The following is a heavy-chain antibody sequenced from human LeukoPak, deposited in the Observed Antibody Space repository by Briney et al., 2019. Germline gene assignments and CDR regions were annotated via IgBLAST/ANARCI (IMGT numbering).Heavy chain of an antibody. CDR3: ARHTGNGDYGFDY. D-gene: IGHD4-17*01. Sequence: SETLSLTCTLSGGSITSFCWSWIRQPPGKGLEWIGYIDYSGSTNYNPSLKSRITVSVHTSRSQFSLELTSVTAADTAMYYCARHTGNGDYGFDYWGQGTLVTVSS. J-gene: IGHJ4*02. CDR2: IDYSGST. V-gene: IGHV4-59*08. CDR1: GGSITSFC.